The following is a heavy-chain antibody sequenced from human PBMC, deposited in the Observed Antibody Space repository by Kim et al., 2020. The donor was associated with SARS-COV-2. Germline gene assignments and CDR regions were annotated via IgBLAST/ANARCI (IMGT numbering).Heavy chain of an antibody. Sequence: GGSLRLSCAASGFTFSDAWMTWVRQAPGKGLEWVGLIKRKIDGGTTNYAAPVKGRFTISRDDSKNTLYLQTNSLKTEDTAVYYCTSTLGYWGQGTLVTVSS. CDR1: GFTFSDAW. CDR3: TSTLGY. V-gene: IGHV3-15*01. J-gene: IGHJ4*02. CDR2: IKRKIDGGTT. D-gene: IGHD3-16*01.